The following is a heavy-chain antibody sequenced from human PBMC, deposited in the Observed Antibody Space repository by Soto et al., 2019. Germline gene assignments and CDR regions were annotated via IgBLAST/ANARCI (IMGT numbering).Heavy chain of an antibody. J-gene: IGHJ6*02. V-gene: IGHV3-30*03. CDR2: ISYDGNKK. Sequence: GGSLRLSCAASGFTFSTYGMHWVRQAPGRGPEWVATISYDGNKKCSADSVKGRFTISRDNARNSLYLQMSSLRAEDTALYYCARDGSTSWYSYDYHGMDVWGQGTTVTVSS. CDR1: GFTFSTYG. CDR3: ARDGSTSWYSYDYHGMDV. D-gene: IGHD5-18*01.